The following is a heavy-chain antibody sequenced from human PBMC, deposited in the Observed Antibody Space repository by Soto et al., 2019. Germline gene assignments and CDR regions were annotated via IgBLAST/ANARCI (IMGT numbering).Heavy chain of an antibody. J-gene: IGHJ5*02. Sequence: ASVKVSCKASGYTFTSYAMHWVRQAPGQRLEWMGWINAGNGNTKYSQKFQGRVTITRDTSASTAYMELSSLRSEDTAVYYCAAIAAAGTRPSWFDPWGQGTLVTAPQ. CDR1: GYTFTSYA. D-gene: IGHD6-13*01. V-gene: IGHV1-3*01. CDR2: INAGNGNT. CDR3: AAIAAAGTRPSWFDP.